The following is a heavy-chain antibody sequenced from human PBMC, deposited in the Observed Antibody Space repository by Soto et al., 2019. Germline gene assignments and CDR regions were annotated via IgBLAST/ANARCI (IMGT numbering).Heavy chain of an antibody. D-gene: IGHD1-1*01. CDR2: IKSKTDGGTT. CDR3: TRDDTGGFDY. J-gene: IGHJ4*02. Sequence: EVQLVESGGALVKPGGSLRLSCAASGFTFSNAWMNWVRQAPGKGLEWVDRIKSKTDGGTTDYAAPVKGRFTISRDDSKNTLYLQMNSLKTEDTAVYYCTRDDTGGFDYWGQGTLVTVSS. CDR1: GFTFSNAW. V-gene: IGHV3-15*07.